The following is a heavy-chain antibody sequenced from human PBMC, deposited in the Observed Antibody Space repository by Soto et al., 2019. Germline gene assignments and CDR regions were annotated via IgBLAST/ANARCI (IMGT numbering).Heavy chain of an antibody. CDR3: AKDFLQDGGQDYYYGMDV. CDR1: AFPYNGHA. V-gene: IGHV3-23*01. J-gene: IGHJ6*02. Sequence: PGGSPRLSCAPPAFPYNGHAKNWGRQAPRKGLEWVPAISGSGGYTYSADSVKGRSTIPRENSKNALYLQMNSLRAEDTAVYYCAKDFLQDGGQDYYYGMDVWGQGTTVTVSS. D-gene: IGHD3-16*01. CDR2: ISGSGGYT.